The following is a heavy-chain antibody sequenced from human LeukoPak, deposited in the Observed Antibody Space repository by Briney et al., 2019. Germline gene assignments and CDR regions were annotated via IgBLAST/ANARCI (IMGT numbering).Heavy chain of an antibody. J-gene: IGHJ4*02. CDR2: INPAGSET. Sequence: GGSLRLSWAASGFSSSAYWMTWVRQAPGTGLEWVANINPAGSETYYSISRDNAKNLVYLQMNSLRAEDTAVYHCARFGYVAAVDVWGQGTPVTVSS. CDR1: GFSSSAYW. V-gene: IGHV3-7*01. CDR3: ARFGYVAAVDV. D-gene: IGHD2-15*01.